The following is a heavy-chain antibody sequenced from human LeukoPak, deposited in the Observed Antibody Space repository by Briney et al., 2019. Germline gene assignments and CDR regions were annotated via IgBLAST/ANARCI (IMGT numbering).Heavy chain of an antibody. Sequence: GGSLRLSCAASGFTVSSNYMSWVRQAPGKGLEWVSVIYSGGSTYYADSVKGQSTISTDNTKNTLYLQMNSQRAEDTSVYYCASPAGDMATLGMDVWGQGTTVTVSS. J-gene: IGHJ6*02. CDR1: GFTVSSNY. V-gene: IGHV3-53*01. CDR3: ASPAGDMATLGMDV. CDR2: IYSGGST. D-gene: IGHD5-24*01.